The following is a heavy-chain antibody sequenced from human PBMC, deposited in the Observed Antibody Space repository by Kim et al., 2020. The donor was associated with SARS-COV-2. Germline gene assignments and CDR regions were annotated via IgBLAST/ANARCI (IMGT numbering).Heavy chain of an antibody. D-gene: IGHD6-13*01. Sequence: SETLSLTCAVYGGSFSGYYWSWIRQPPGKGLEWIGEINHSGSTNYNPSLKSRVTISVDTSKNQFSLKLSSVTAADTAVYYCARVVGWQLPQDYWGQGTLVTVSS. CDR2: INHSGST. CDR3: ARVVGWQLPQDY. V-gene: IGHV4-34*01. CDR1: GGSFSGYY. J-gene: IGHJ4*02.